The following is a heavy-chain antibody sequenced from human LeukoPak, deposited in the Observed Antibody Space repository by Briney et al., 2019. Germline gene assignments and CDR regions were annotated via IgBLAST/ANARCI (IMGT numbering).Heavy chain of an antibody. J-gene: IGHJ6*02. CDR1: GGSISSYY. Sequence: SETLSLTCTVSGGSISSYYWSWIRQPPGKGLEWIGYIYYSGSTNYNPSLKSRVTISVDTSKNQFSLKLSSVTAADTAVYYCARDGYNTYGMDVWGQGTTVTVSS. V-gene: IGHV4-59*01. CDR2: IYYSGST. CDR3: ARDGYNTYGMDV. D-gene: IGHD5-24*01.